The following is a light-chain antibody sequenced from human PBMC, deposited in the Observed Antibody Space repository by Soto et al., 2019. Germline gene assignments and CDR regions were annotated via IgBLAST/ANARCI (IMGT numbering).Light chain of an antibody. CDR1: QGISNY. CDR3: QKYNSAART. CDR2: AAS. V-gene: IGKV1-27*01. Sequence: DIQMTQSPSSLSASVGDRVTITCRASQGISNYLAWYQQKPGKVPKLLIYAASTLQSGVSSRFSGSGSGTDFTLTISSLQPEDVATYYCQKYNSAARTFGQGIKVEIK. J-gene: IGKJ1*01.